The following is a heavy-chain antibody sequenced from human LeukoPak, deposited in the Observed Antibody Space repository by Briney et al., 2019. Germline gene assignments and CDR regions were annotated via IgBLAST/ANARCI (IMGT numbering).Heavy chain of an antibody. CDR2: VSGSGGST. CDR3: AKNCGGDCGDVYYYYYYGMDV. V-gene: IGHV3-23*01. J-gene: IGHJ6*02. Sequence: PGGSLRLSCAASGFTFSSYAMTWVRQAPGKGLEWVSAVSGSGGSTSYADSARGRFTISRDNSKNTLYLQMNSLRVEDTAKCYCAKNCGGDCGDVYYYYYYGMDVWGQGTTVTVSS. D-gene: IGHD2-21*02. CDR1: GFTFSSYA.